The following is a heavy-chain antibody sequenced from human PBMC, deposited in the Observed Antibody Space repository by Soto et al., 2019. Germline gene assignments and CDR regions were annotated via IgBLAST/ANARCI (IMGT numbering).Heavy chain of an antibody. J-gene: IGHJ1*01. Sequence: QVQLQESGPGLVEPSQTLSLTCTVSGDSIGSTDSYWSWIRRPPGKGLEWIGYIYYTGGTFYNPSLKSRLTLSLETSNNQFSLTLTSVTAADTGMYYCARGGSGWAEYFQHWGQGTLVAVSS. CDR3: ARGGSGWAEYFQH. D-gene: IGHD6-25*01. CDR2: IYYTGGT. V-gene: IGHV4-30-4*08. CDR1: GDSIGSTDSY.